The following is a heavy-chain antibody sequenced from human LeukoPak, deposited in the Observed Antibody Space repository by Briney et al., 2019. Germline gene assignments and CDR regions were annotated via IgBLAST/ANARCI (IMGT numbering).Heavy chain of an antibody. J-gene: IGHJ6*02. CDR1: GFTFSSYS. D-gene: IGHD4-17*01. Sequence: GGSLRLSCAASGFTFSSYSMNWVRQAPGKGLEWVSYISSSSSTIYYADSVKGRFTISRDNAKNSLYLQMNSLRAEDTAVYYCAKVQHGFDYYYYGMDVWGQGTTVTVSS. CDR2: ISSSSSTI. CDR3: AKVQHGFDYYYYGMDV. V-gene: IGHV3-48*04.